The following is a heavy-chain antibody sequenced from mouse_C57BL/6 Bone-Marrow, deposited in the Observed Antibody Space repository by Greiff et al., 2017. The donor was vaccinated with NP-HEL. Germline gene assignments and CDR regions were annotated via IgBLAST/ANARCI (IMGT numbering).Heavy chain of an antibody. V-gene: IGHV3-1*01. CDR3: AREGSSYDWYFDV. J-gene: IGHJ1*03. CDR2: ISYSGST. D-gene: IGHD1-1*01. CDR1: GYSITSGYD. Sequence: VQLQQSGPGMVKPSQSLSLTCTVTGYSITSGYDWHWIRHFPGNKLEWMGYISYSGSTNYNPSLKSRISITHDTSTNHFFLKLNSVTTEDTATYYCAREGSSYDWYFDVWGTGTTVTVSS.